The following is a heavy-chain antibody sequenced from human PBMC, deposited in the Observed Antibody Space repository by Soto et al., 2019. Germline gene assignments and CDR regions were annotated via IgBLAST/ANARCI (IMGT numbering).Heavy chain of an antibody. CDR2: ISGSGGST. D-gene: IGHD2-2*01. CDR1: GFTFSSYA. Sequence: PGGSLRLSCAASGFTFSSYAMSWVRQAPGKGLEWVSAISGSGGSTYYADSVKGRFTISRDNSKNTLYLQMNSLRAEDTAVYYCAKDGADSRYGSSTSCSSRGFFDYWGQGTLVTVAS. V-gene: IGHV3-23*01. J-gene: IGHJ4*02. CDR3: AKDGADSRYGSSTSCSSRGFFDY.